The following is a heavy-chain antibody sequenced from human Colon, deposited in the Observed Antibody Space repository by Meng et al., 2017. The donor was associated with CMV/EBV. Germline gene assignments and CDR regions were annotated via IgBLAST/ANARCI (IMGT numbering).Heavy chain of an antibody. CDR1: GFTFRSYG. J-gene: IGHJ4*02. CDR3: AKFRETKRDY. V-gene: IGHV3-30*02. Sequence: QVHRAESGGGVVQPGGSLRPSCVVCGFTFRSYGMHWVRQVPGKGLEWVAFMTYDGGKEYYADSVQGRFTISRDNFKNTLYLQMNSLRAEDTAIYYCAKFRETKRDYWGQGTLVTVSS. CDR2: MTYDGGKE. D-gene: IGHD1-7*01.